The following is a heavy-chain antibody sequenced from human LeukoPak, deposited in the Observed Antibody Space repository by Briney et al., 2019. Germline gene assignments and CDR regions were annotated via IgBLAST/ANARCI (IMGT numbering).Heavy chain of an antibody. CDR2: ISSSGSTI. J-gene: IGHJ4*02. V-gene: IGHV3-48*03. D-gene: IGHD4-17*01. CDR1: GFTFSSYE. CDR3: ARRDHGDYGEEY. Sequence: GGSLRLSCAASGFTFSSYEMNWVRQAPGKGLEWVSYISSSGSTIYYADSVKGRFTISRDNAKNSLSLQMNSLRAEDTAVYYCARRDHGDYGEEYWGQGTLVTASS.